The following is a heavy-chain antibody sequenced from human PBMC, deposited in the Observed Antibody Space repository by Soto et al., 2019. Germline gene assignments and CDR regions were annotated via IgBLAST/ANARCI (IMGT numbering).Heavy chain of an antibody. CDR2: VYYSGTT. D-gene: IGHD3-10*01. V-gene: IGHV4-59*12. J-gene: IGHJ6*02. CDR3: AREFTMVRGERYYGMDV. Sequence: SETLSLTCTVSGDSLSTYYWTWIRQPPGRRLEWIGYVYYSGTTDYNPSLEGRVTISVDTSKNQFSLNLRSVTAADTAVYYCAREFTMVRGERYYGMDVWGQGTTVTVSS. CDR1: GDSLSTYY.